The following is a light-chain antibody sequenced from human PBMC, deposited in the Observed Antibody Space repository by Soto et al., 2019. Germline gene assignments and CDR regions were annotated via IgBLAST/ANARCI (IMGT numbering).Light chain of an antibody. J-gene: IGLJ2*01. CDR2: EVS. CDR1: SSDVGGYKY. CDR3: SSYRGSSTLVV. Sequence: QSVLTQPASVSGSPGQSITISCTGTSSDVGGYKYVSWFQQHPGKAPKLIIYEVSNRPSGVSNRFSGSKSGNTASLTISGLQAEDEADYYCSSYRGSSTLVVFGGGTKVTVL. V-gene: IGLV2-14*01.